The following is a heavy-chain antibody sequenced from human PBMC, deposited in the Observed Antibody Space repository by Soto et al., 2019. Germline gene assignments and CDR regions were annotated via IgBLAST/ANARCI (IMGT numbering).Heavy chain of an antibody. CDR1: GGSISSGGYY. Sequence: SETLSLTCTVSGGSISSGGYYWSWIRQHPGKGLEWIGYIYYSGSTYYNPSLKSRVTISVDTSKNQFSLKLSSVTAADTAVYYCAKGGYSYGFDYWGQGTLVTVSS. J-gene: IGHJ4*02. CDR2: IYYSGST. V-gene: IGHV4-31*03. D-gene: IGHD5-18*01. CDR3: AKGGYSYGFDY.